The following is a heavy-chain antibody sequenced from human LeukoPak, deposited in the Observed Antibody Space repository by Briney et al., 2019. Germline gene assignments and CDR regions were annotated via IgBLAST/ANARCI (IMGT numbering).Heavy chain of an antibody. Sequence: PSQTLSLTCTVSGGSISSYYWSWIRQPPGKGLEWLGYIYYSGSTNYHPSLKSRVTISVDTSKNQFSLKLSSVTAADTAVYYCARDASYCGGDCYPSYWFDPWGQGTLVTVSS. CDR2: IYYSGST. V-gene: IGHV4-59*01. D-gene: IGHD2-21*02. J-gene: IGHJ5*02. CDR3: ARDASYCGGDCYPSYWFDP. CDR1: GGSISSYY.